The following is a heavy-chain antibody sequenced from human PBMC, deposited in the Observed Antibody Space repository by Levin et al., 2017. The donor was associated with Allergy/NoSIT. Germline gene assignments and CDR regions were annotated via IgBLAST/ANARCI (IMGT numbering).Heavy chain of an antibody. V-gene: IGHV3-30-3*01. CDR1: GFTFSHYT. CDR3: ATGVDVSGWYSFDY. D-gene: IGHD6-19*01. J-gene: IGHJ4*02. Sequence: GESLKISCAASGFTFSHYTLHWVRQTPGKGLEWVAILSYDGNIEHYAGSVRGRATISRDNSKNTLYLELNSLGTEDTAVYYCATGVDVSGWYSFDYWGQGTRVTVSS. CDR2: LSYDGNIE.